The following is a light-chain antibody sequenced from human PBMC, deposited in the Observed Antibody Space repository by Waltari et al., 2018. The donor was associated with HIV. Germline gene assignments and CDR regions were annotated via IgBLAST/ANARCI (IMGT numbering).Light chain of an antibody. Sequence: EIVLTQSPGTLSLSPGERATPSCRASPSVSRSYLAWYQQKPGQAPRLLIYGASSRATGIPDRFSGSGSGTDFTLTISRLEPEDFAVYYCQQYGSSHPRTFGQGTKVEIK. V-gene: IGKV3-20*01. J-gene: IGKJ1*01. CDR1: PSVSRSY. CDR3: QQYGSSHPRT. CDR2: GAS.